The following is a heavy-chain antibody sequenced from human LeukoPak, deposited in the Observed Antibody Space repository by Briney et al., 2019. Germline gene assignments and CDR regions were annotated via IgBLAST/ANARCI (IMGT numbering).Heavy chain of an antibody. CDR2: IKQDGSEK. Sequence: GGSLRLSCAASEFTFSSYWMSWVRQAPGKGLEWVANIKQDGSEKYYVDSVKGRFTISRDNAKNSLYLQMNSLRAEDTAVYYCARVRQQLVRLLGRDTTYYYYYYMDVWGKGTTVTVSS. V-gene: IGHV3-7*01. CDR1: EFTFSSYW. J-gene: IGHJ6*03. CDR3: ARVRQQLVRLLGRDTTYYYYYYMDV. D-gene: IGHD6-13*01.